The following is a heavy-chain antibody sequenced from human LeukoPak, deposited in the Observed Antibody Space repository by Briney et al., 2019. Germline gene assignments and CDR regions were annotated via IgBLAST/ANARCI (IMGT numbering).Heavy chain of an antibody. V-gene: IGHV1-69*05. CDR3: ARDRRRNYYDSSGYDY. Sequence: ETSVKVSCKASGGTFSSYAISWVRQAPGQGLEWMGGIIPIFGTANYAQKFQGRVTMTRDTSTSTVYMELSSLRSEDTAVYYCARDRRRNYYDSSGYDYWGQGTLVTVSS. J-gene: IGHJ4*02. CDR1: GGTFSSYA. CDR2: IIPIFGTA. D-gene: IGHD3-22*01.